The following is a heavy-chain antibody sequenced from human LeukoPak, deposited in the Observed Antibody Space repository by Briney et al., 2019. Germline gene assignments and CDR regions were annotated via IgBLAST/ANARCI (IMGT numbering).Heavy chain of an antibody. Sequence: GESLKISCKGSGYSFTSDWISWVRQMPGKGLEWMGRIDPSDSYTNYSPSFQGHVTISADKSISTAYLQWSSLKASDTAMCYCARHILRYGSGDTLKLLYYWGQGTLVTVSS. D-gene: IGHD3-10*01. CDR3: ARHILRYGSGDTLKLLYY. CDR2: IDPSDSYT. V-gene: IGHV5-10-1*01. CDR1: GYSFTSDW. J-gene: IGHJ4*02.